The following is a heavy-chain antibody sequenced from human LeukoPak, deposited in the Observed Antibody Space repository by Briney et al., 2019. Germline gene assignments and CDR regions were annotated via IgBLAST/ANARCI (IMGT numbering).Heavy chain of an antibody. Sequence: GGSLRLSCAASGFTFNDYAMHWVRQAPGKGLEWVSGISWNSGSIGYADSVKGRFTISRDNAKNSLYLQMNSLRAEDTALYYCAKAGGYSYGLNWFDPWGQGTLVTVSS. J-gene: IGHJ5*02. CDR2: ISWNSGSI. V-gene: IGHV3-9*01. CDR3: AKAGGYSYGLNWFDP. D-gene: IGHD5-18*01. CDR1: GFTFNDYA.